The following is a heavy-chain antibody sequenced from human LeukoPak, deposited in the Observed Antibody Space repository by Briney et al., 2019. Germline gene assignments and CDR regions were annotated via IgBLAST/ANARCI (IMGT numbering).Heavy chain of an antibody. CDR2: ISGSGGST. V-gene: IGHV3-23*01. D-gene: IGHD2-2*01. J-gene: IGHJ3*02. CDR1: GFTFSSYA. Sequence: GGSLRLSCAASGFTFSSYAMSWVRQAPGKGLEWVSAISGSGGSTYYADSVKGRFTISRDNSKNTLCLQMNSLRAEDTALYYCAKDWSRYCSSTSCPSDAFDIWGQGTMVTVSS. CDR3: AKDWSRYCSSTSCPSDAFDI.